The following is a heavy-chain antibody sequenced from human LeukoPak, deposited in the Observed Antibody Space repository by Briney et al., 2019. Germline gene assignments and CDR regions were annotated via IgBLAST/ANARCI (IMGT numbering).Heavy chain of an antibody. CDR2: IYHSGST. CDR1: GGSISGYY. CDR3: AVWELGTAFDI. Sequence: PSETLSLTCTVSGGSISGYYWSWIRQPPGKGLEWIGNIYHSGSTYYNPSLKSRVTISVDTSKNQFSLKLSSVTAADTAVYYCAVWELGTAFDIWGQGTMVTVSS. V-gene: IGHV4-59*04. D-gene: IGHD3-10*01. J-gene: IGHJ3*02.